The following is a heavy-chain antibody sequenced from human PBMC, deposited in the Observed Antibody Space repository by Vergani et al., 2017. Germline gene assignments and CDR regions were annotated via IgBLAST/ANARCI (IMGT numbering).Heavy chain of an antibody. D-gene: IGHD3-22*01. CDR2: IYYSGST. Sequence: QVQLQQWGAGLLKPSATLSLTCAVSGGSISSYYWSWIRQPPGKGLEWIGYIYYSGSTNYNPSLKSRVTISVDTSKNQFSLKLSSVTAADTAVYYCAREGRDYYDSSGYYNGWFDPWGQGTLVTVSS. V-gene: IGHV4-59*01. CDR1: GGSISSYY. J-gene: IGHJ5*02. CDR3: AREGRDYYDSSGYYNGWFDP.